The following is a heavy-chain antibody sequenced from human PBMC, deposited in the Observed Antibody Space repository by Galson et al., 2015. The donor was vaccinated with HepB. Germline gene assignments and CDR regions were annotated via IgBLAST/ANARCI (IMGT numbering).Heavy chain of an antibody. Sequence: SLRLSCAASGFTFSNAWMSWVRQAPGKGLEWVGRIKSKTDGGTTDYAAPVKGRFTISRDDSKNTLYLQMNSLKTEDTAVYYCTTEGYGFGESYYFDYWGQGTLVTVSS. CDR3: TTEGYGFGESYYFDY. CDR1: GFTFSNAW. V-gene: IGHV3-15*01. J-gene: IGHJ4*02. D-gene: IGHD3-10*01. CDR2: IKSKTDGGTT.